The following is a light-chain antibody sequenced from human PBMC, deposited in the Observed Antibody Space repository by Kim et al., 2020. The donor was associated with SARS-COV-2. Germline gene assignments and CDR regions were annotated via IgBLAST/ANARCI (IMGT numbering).Light chain of an antibody. V-gene: IGKV3-20*01. Sequence: EIVLTQSPGTLSLSPGDRATLSCRASQSVTGTSLAWYQQKPGQAPRLLLYGASRRATGIPDRFSGSGSGTDFTLTINRLEPEDFAVFFCHQYGSSPQTFGQGTKVEIK. CDR2: GAS. J-gene: IGKJ1*01. CDR3: HQYGSSPQT. CDR1: QSVTGTS.